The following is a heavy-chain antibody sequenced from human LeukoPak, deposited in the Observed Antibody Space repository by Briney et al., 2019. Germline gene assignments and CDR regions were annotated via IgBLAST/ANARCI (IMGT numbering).Heavy chain of an antibody. J-gene: IGHJ6*03. D-gene: IGHD5-18*01. CDR2: IRYDGSNK. CDR3: AKGSFAYSYGYRIPLDYYYYMDV. CDR1: GFTFSSYG. Sequence: GGSLRLSCAASGFTFSSYGMHWVRQAPGKGLEWVAFIRYDGSNKSYADSVKGRFTISRDNSKNTLYLQMNSLRAEDTAVYYCAKGSFAYSYGYRIPLDYYYYMDVWGKGTTVTVSS. V-gene: IGHV3-30*02.